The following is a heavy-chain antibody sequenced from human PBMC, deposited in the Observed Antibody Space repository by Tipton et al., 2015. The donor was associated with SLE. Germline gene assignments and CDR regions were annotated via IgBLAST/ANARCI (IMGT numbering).Heavy chain of an antibody. CDR3: ASWNSEAVSGFFDY. J-gene: IGHJ4*02. D-gene: IGHD6-19*01. Sequence: TLSLTCAVSDYSISTSNWWGWIRQPPGMPLEWIGYIHYSGGTYYNPSLKSRVTMSVDTSKNQFSLRLSSVTAVDTAVYYCASWNSEAVSGFFDYWGQGTLVTVSS. V-gene: IGHV4-28*01. CDR2: IHYSGGT. CDR1: DYSISTSNW.